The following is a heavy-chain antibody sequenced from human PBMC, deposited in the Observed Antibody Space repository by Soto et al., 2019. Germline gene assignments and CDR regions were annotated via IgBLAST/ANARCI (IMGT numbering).Heavy chain of an antibody. CDR3: AMWPDGYYYYGMDV. Sequence: QVQLVQSGAEVKKPGASVKVSCKASGYTFTSYDINWVRQATGQGLEWMGWMNPNSGNTGYAQKFQGRVTMTRNTSTRTAYMELSSLRSEDAAVYYSAMWPDGYYYYGMDVWGQGTTVTVSS. CDR2: MNPNSGNT. J-gene: IGHJ6*02. V-gene: IGHV1-8*01. CDR1: GYTFTSYD. D-gene: IGHD2-21*01.